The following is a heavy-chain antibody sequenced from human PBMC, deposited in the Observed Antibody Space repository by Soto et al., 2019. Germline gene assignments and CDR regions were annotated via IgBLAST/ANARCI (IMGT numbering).Heavy chain of an antibody. CDR3: ARDLSEYYYDSSGYYYWFDP. CDR2: IIPIFGTA. J-gene: IGHJ5*02. CDR1: GGTFSSYA. V-gene: IGHV1-69*06. Sequence: SVKVSCKASGGTFSSYAISWVRQAPGQGLEWMGGIIPIFGTANYAQKFQGRVTITADKSTSTAYMELSSLRSEDTAVYYCARDLSEYYYDSSGYYYWFDPWG. D-gene: IGHD3-22*01.